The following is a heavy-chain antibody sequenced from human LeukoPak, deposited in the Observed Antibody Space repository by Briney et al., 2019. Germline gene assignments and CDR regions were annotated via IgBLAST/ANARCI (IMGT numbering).Heavy chain of an antibody. CDR3: ARVRDTAMGPYYYYYMDV. J-gene: IGHJ6*03. CDR1: GGSISSGSYY. CDR2: IYTSGST. Sequence: PSETLSLTCTVSGGSISSGSYYWSWIRQPAGKGLEWIGRIYTSGSTNYNPSLESRVTISVDTSKNQFSLKLSSVTAADTAVYYCARVRDTAMGPYYYYYMDVWGKGTTVTVSS. V-gene: IGHV4-61*02. D-gene: IGHD5-18*01.